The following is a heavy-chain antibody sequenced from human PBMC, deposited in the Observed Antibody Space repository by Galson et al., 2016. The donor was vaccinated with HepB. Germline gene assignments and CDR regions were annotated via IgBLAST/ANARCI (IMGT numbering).Heavy chain of an antibody. V-gene: IGHV4-31*03. D-gene: IGHD3-16*01. J-gene: IGHJ5*02. Sequence: TLSLTCTVSGGSISSGGYYWSWIRQHPGKGLEWIGYIYYSGSAYYTPSLKSRVTISVDTSKNQFSLKLSSVTAADTAVYYCARDLVSGSYDPWGQGTLVTVSS. CDR3: ARDLVSGSYDP. CDR2: IYYSGSA. CDR1: GGSISSGGYY.